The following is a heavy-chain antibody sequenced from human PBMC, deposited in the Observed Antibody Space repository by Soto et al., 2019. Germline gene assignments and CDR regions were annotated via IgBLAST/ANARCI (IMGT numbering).Heavy chain of an antibody. Sequence: SVKVSCKASGGTFSSYAISWVRQAPGQGLVWMGGIIPIFGTANYAQKFQGRVTITADESTSTAYMELSSLRSEDTAVYYCARAPDSSGSNAFDIWGQGTMVTVSS. V-gene: IGHV1-69*13. D-gene: IGHD3-22*01. CDR2: IIPIFGTA. CDR3: ARAPDSSGSNAFDI. CDR1: GGTFSSYA. J-gene: IGHJ3*02.